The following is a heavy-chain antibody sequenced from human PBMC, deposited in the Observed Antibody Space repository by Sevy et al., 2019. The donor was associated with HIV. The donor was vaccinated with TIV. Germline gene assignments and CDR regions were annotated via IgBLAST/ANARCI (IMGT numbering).Heavy chain of an antibody. Sequence: ASVKVSCKASGYTFTSYAMHWVRQAPGQRLEWMGWINAGNGNTKYSQKFQGRVTITRDTSASTAYMELSSRRSEDTAVYYWAGAPADLYYYGMDVWGQGTTVTVSS. V-gene: IGHV1-3*01. CDR1: GYTFTSYA. CDR3: AGAPADLYYYGMDV. J-gene: IGHJ6*02. CDR2: INAGNGNT.